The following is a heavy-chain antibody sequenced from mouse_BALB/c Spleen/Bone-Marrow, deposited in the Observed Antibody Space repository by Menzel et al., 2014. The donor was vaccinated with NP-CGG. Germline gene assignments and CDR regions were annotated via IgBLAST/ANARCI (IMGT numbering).Heavy chain of an antibody. D-gene: IGHD2-14*01. CDR2: ISTYNGIT. CDR1: GYTFTDYA. V-gene: IGHV1-67*01. J-gene: IGHJ4*01. Sequence: VQLQQSGPEAVRPGVSVKNSCKGCGYTFTDYAMHWVKQSHAKSLEWIGVISTYNGITNYNQKFKAKATMTVGKSSSTAYMELARLTSEDSAIYYCAREVRAPWYAMDYWGQGTSVTVSS. CDR3: AREVRAPWYAMDY.